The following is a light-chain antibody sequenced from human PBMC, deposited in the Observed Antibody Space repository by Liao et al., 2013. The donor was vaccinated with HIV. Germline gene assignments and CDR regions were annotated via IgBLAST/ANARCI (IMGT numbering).Light chain of an antibody. V-gene: IGLV3-1*01. CDR2: QDT. CDR3: QAWDSSTNYV. CDR1: KLGDKY. J-gene: IGLJ1*01. Sequence: SYELTQAPSVSVSPGQTARITCSGDKLGDKYVSWYQQRPGRSPVLVIYQDTKRPSGISDRFSGSNSGNTATLTIRGTQALDEAHYYCQAWDSSTNYVFGTGTQVTVL.